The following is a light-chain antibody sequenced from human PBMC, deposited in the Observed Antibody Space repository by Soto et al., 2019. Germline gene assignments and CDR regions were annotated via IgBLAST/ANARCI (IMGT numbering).Light chain of an antibody. V-gene: IGKV1-12*01. J-gene: IGKJ1*01. Sequence: IQMTHSPSSLSASIGDRVTITCRASQGIGVRLAWFQQKPGKAPQYLIQSASTLASGVPSRFSGSGSGTDFILTINNLQPEDVATYYCLQVNSFPRTFGEGTKVDIK. CDR3: LQVNSFPRT. CDR2: SAS. CDR1: QGIGVR.